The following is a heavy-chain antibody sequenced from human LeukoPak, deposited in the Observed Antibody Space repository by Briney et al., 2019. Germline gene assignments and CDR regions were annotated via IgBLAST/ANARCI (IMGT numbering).Heavy chain of an antibody. V-gene: IGHV4-4*02. CDR2: IYHSGST. Sequence: GSLRLSCAASGFTFSSYGMSWVRQPPGRGLEWIGEIYHSGSTNYNPSLKSRVTISVDKSKNRFSLKLSSVTAADAAVYYCASCRYYDSSGYYWDSFDIWGQGTMVTVSS. CDR1: GFTFSSYGM. D-gene: IGHD3-22*01. CDR3: ASCRYYDSSGYYWDSFDI. J-gene: IGHJ3*02.